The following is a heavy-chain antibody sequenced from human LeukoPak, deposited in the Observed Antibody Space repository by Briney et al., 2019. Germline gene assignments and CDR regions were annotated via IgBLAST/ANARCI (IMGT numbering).Heavy chain of an antibody. Sequence: PSETLSLTCRISGGSMSGSYWTWIRQPPGQGLEWIAYIHSGGYTNYNPSLKSRVTISVDTSNNQFSLRVTSVTAADTAVYYCAQRHGPSSGSYDYFDPWGQGALVIVSS. V-gene: IGHV4-4*08. CDR3: AQRHGPSSGSYDYFDP. D-gene: IGHD1-26*01. CDR2: IHSGGYT. J-gene: IGHJ5*02. CDR1: GGSMSGSY.